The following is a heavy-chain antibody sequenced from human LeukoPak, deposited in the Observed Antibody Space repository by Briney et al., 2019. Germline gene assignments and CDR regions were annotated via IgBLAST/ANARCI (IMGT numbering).Heavy chain of an antibody. J-gene: IGHJ4*02. CDR3: AKNIGGFDY. CDR1: GFTFSSYS. Sequence: GGSLRLSCAASGFTFSSYSMSWVRQAPGKGLEWVSSISSSSSYIYYADSVKGRFTISRDNAKNTLYLQMNSLRAEDTAVYYCAKNIGGFDYWGQGTLVTVSS. V-gene: IGHV3-21*04. CDR2: ISSSSSYI. D-gene: IGHD4-23*01.